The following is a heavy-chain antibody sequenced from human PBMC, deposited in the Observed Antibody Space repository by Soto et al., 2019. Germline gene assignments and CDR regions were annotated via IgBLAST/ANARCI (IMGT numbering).Heavy chain of an antibody. V-gene: IGHV3-74*01. Sequence: EVQLVESGGGLVQPGGSLRLSCAASGFTFDTYWMHWVRQAPGKGLVWVSRSNSAGRSTSYADSVKGRFTISRDNAKSTLYLQMNSLRAEDTAVYYCARGGGSTSSWFDPWGQGTLVTVSS. J-gene: IGHJ5*02. CDR3: ARGGGSTSSWFDP. CDR2: SNSAGRST. CDR1: GFTFDTYW. D-gene: IGHD2-2*01.